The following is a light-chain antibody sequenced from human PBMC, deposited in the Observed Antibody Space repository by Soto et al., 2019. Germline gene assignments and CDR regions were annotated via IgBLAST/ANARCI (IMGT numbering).Light chain of an antibody. J-gene: IGLJ3*02. Sequence: QSALTQPPSASGSPGQSVTISCTGTSSDVGAYKYVSWYQQYPGKAPKLMIYEVSKRPSGVPARFSGSKSGNTASLTVSGLQSEDEADYYWTSYVGSDTWVFGGGTKLTVL. CDR2: EVS. CDR3: TSYVGSDTWV. V-gene: IGLV2-8*01. CDR1: SSDVGAYKY.